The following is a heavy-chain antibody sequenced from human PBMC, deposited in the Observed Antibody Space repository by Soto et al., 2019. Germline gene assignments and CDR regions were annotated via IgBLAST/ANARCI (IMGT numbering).Heavy chain of an antibody. CDR2: ISGYNGNT. CDR3: ARDVFCGGAPACPDMDV. D-gene: IGHD2-21*01. J-gene: IGHJ6*02. Sequence: SVKVSFKASGYTFSGYSITWVRQSPGQGLEWMGRISGYNGNTNYARTLRGRLTLTTDTSTSTAYMELRSLTSDDTAVYYCARDVFCGGAPACPDMDVWGQGTTVTVSS. CDR1: GYTFSGYS. V-gene: IGHV1-18*04.